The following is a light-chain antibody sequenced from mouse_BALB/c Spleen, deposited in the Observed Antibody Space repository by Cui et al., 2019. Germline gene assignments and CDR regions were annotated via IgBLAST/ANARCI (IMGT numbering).Light chain of an antibody. CDR1: TSLLHSNGNTY. CDR3: MQHLEYPYT. CDR2: RMS. V-gene: IGKV2-137*01. J-gene: IGKJ2*01. Sequence: DIVMTQAAPSVSVTPGESVSISCRSSTSLLHSNGNTYLYWFLQRPGQSPQVLIYRMSNLASGVPDRFSGSGSGTAFTLRISRVEAEDVGVYYCMQHLEYPYTFGGGTKLEIK.